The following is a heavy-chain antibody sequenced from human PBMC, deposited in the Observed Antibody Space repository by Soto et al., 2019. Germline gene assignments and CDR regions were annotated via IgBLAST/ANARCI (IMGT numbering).Heavy chain of an antibody. D-gene: IGHD3-10*01. Sequence: ASVKVSCKASGYSFTSYYMHWVRQAPGQGLEWMGIINPSGGSTSYGQKFQGRVTMTRDTSTSTVYMELSSLRSEDTAVYYCARNPHYYGSGSYTHSGGYYYTDVWGKGTTVTV. CDR3: ARNPHYYGSGSYTHSGGYYYTDV. CDR2: INPSGGST. CDR1: GYSFTSYY. J-gene: IGHJ6*03. V-gene: IGHV1-46*03.